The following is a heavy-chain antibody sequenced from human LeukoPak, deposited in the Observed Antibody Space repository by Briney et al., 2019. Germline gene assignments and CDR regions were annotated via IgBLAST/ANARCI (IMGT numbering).Heavy chain of an antibody. CDR1: GYTFTDYY. D-gene: IGHD6-13*01. V-gene: IGHV1-2*02. CDR3: ARVRLRGQLVS. J-gene: IGHJ5*02. CDR2: IIPNSGVT. Sequence: GASVKVSCKASGYTFTDYYIHWVRQAPGQGLEWMGWIIPNSGVTKYAQKFQGRVTMTRDTSVSTAYMELRSLRSDDTAVYYCARVRLRGQLVSWGQGTLVTVSS.